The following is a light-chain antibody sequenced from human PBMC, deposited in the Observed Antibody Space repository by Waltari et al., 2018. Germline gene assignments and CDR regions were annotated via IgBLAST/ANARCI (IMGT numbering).Light chain of an antibody. CDR2: WAS. CDR1: QSLLGNSLKKTC. CDR3: QQYSQTPWT. Sequence: DIEMTQSPDSLAVSLGERATIHRKSSQSLLGNSLKKTCLTWYQKRAGQPPTLLIYWASTRRSGVSGRFSANGSGTDFTLTINSLQAEGVAIYYCQQYSQTPWTFGQGTEVEIK. V-gene: IGKV4-1*01. J-gene: IGKJ1*01.